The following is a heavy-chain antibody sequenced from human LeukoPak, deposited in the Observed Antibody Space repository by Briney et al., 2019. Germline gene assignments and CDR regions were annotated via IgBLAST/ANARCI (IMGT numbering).Heavy chain of an antibody. D-gene: IGHD6-13*01. V-gene: IGHV4-39*07. CDR1: GGSISSSSYY. J-gene: IGHJ5*02. Sequence: KPSETLSLTCTVSGGSISSSSYYWGWIRQPPGKGLEWIGSIYYSGSTYYNPSLKSRVTISVDTSKNQFSLKLSSVTAADTAVYYCARDIAAAGINWFDPWGQGTLVTVSS. CDR2: IYYSGST. CDR3: ARDIAAAGINWFDP.